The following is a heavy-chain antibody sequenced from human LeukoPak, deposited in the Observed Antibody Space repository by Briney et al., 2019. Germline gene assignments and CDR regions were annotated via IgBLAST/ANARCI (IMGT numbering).Heavy chain of an antibody. V-gene: IGHV4-34*01. D-gene: IGHD6-6*01. Sequence: SETLSLTCAVYGGTFSGYYWTWIRQPPGKGLEWIGEINHSGSTTYNPSLKSRVTISVSTSKNQFSLKLSSVTAADTAVYYCASEYYYYDMDVWGQGTTVTVSS. CDR1: GGTFSGYY. CDR3: ASEYYYYDMDV. CDR2: INHSGST. J-gene: IGHJ6*02.